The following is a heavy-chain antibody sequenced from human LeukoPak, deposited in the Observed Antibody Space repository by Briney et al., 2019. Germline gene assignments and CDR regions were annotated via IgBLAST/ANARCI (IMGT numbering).Heavy chain of an antibody. CDR2: VNSDGSST. Sequence: GGSLRLSCAASGFTFSSYWMHWVRQAPGKGLVWVSRVNSDGSSTSYADSVRGRFSISRDNAKNTLYLQMNSLRAEDTAVYYCAELGITMIGGVWGKGTTVTISS. D-gene: IGHD3-10*02. J-gene: IGHJ6*04. CDR3: AELGITMIGGV. CDR1: GFTFSSYW. V-gene: IGHV3-74*01.